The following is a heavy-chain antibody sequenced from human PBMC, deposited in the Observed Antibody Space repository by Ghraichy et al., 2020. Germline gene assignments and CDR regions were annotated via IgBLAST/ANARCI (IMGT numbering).Heavy chain of an antibody. D-gene: IGHD3-22*01. CDR2: IYHSGST. CDR1: GGSISSGGYS. V-gene: IGHV4-30-2*01. Sequence: SLNISCAVSGGSISSGGYSWSWIRQPPGKGLEWIGYIYHSGSTYYNPSLKSRVTISVDRSKNQFSLKLSSVTAADTAVYYCARGILYVPGSSGYYYLDYWGQGTLVTVSS. J-gene: IGHJ4*02. CDR3: ARGILYVPGSSGYYYLDY.